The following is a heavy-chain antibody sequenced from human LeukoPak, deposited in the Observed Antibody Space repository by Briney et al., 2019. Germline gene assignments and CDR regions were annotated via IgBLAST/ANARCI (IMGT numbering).Heavy chain of an antibody. Sequence: GGSLRLSCAASGFTFSNYWMTWVRQAPGKGLEWVATIKEDGSEKYYVDSVKGRFTISRDNAKKSLYLEMNSLRAEDTAVYYCARYAEITLGTDYWGQGTLVTVSS. V-gene: IGHV3-7*01. CDR3: ARYAEITLGTDY. J-gene: IGHJ4*02. CDR2: IKEDGSEK. D-gene: IGHD3-16*01. CDR1: GFTFSNYW.